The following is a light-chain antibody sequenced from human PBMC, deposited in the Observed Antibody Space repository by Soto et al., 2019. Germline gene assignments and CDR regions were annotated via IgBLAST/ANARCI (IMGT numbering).Light chain of an antibody. V-gene: IGLV2-14*01. Sequence: QSALPQPASVSGSPGQSITISCAGTSSDIGGYNYVSWYQQHPGKAPKVMIYEVSNRPSGVSNRFSGSKSGNTASLTISGLQAEDEADYYCSSYTSSSTLYVFGSGTKVTVL. CDR2: EVS. CDR1: SSDIGGYNY. J-gene: IGLJ1*01. CDR3: SSYTSSSTLYV.